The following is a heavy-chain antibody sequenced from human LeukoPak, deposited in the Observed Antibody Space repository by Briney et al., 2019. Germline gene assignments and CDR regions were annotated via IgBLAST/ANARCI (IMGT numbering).Heavy chain of an antibody. J-gene: IGHJ3*02. CDR3: ARSVSWGLLVRDDAFDI. Sequence: PSETLSLTCDVYGGSFSDYYWSWIGQPPGKGLEWIGEINHSGSTNYNPSLTSLKSRVTISVDTSKNQFSLKLRSVTAADTAVYYCARSVSWGLLVRDDAFDIWGQGTMVTVSS. D-gene: IGHD2-21*01. V-gene: IGHV4-34*01. CDR2: INHSGST. CDR1: GGSFSDYY.